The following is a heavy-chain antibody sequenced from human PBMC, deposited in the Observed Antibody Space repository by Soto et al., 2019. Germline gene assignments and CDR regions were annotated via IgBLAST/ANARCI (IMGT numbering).Heavy chain of an antibody. Sequence: PSETLSLTCTVSGGSISSYYWSWIRQPPGKGLERIGYIYYSGSTNYNPSLKSRVTISVDTSKNQFSLKLSSVTAADTAVYYCARGGEYYYDSSGYYPYSFDIWGQGTMVTVSS. CDR2: IYYSGST. CDR3: ARGGEYYYDSSGYYPYSFDI. V-gene: IGHV4-59*01. J-gene: IGHJ3*02. CDR1: GGSISSYY. D-gene: IGHD3-22*01.